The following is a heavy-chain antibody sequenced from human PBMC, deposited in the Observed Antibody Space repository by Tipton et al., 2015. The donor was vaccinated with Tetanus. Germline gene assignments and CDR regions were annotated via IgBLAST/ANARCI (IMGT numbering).Heavy chain of an antibody. Sequence: TLSLTCTVSGGSISSYYWSWIRQPPGKGLEWIGYIYYSGSTNYNPSLKSRVTISVDTSKNQFSLKLSSVTAADTAVYYCARWPGMGTRSRMYYFDYWGQGTLVTVSS. J-gene: IGHJ4*02. CDR1: GGSISSYY. CDR3: ARWPGMGTRSRMYYFDY. CDR2: IYYSGST. V-gene: IGHV4-59*08. D-gene: IGHD6-13*01.